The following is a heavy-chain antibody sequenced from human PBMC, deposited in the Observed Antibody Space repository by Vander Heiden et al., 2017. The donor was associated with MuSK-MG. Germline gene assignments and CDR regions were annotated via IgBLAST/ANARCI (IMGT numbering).Heavy chain of an antibody. CDR2: IWYDGSNK. J-gene: IGHJ4*02. CDR1: GFTFSSYG. D-gene: IGHD2-15*01. CDR3: ARGKGYFIGGSCYSALYFDY. Sequence: QVQLVESGGGVVQPGRSLRLSCAASGFTFSSYGMHWVRQAPGKGLEWVAVIWYDGSNKYYADSVKGRFTIARDNSKNTLYLQRNSMRAEETAVYYCARGKGYFIGGSCYSALYFDYWGQGTLVTVSS. V-gene: IGHV3-33*01.